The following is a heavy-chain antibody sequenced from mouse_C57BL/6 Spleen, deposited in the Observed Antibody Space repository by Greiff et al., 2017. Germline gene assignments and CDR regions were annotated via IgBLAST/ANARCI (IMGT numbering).Heavy chain of an antibody. V-gene: IGHV1-55*01. Sequence: VQLQQPGAELVKPGASVKMSCKASGYTFTSYWITWVKQRPGQGLEWIGDIYPGSGSTNYNEKFKSKATLTVDTSSSTAYMQLSSLTSEDSAVYYCAQGGLRLGAMDYWGQGTSVTVSS. CDR1: GYTFTSYW. CDR2: IYPGSGST. CDR3: AQGGLRLGAMDY. J-gene: IGHJ4*01. D-gene: IGHD3-2*02.